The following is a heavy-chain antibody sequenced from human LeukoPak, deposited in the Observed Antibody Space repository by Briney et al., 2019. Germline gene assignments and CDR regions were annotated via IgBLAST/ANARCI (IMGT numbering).Heavy chain of an antibody. J-gene: IGHJ4*02. D-gene: IGHD3-10*01. CDR2: ISWNSGSI. CDR1: GFTFDDYS. Sequence: GGSLRLSCAASGFTFDDYSMHWVRQAPGKGLEWVSGISWNSGSIGYADSVKGRFTISRDNAKNSLYLQMNSLRAEDTALYYCAKATGFTIAFFDYWGQGTLVTVSS. V-gene: IGHV3-9*01. CDR3: AKATGFTIAFFDY.